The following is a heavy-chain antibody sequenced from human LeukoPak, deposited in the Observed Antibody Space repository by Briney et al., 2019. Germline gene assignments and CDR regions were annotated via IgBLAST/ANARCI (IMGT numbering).Heavy chain of an antibody. J-gene: IGHJ4*02. CDR2: INPNSGGT. CDR3: ARAIRWLDGESGYFDY. CDR1: GYTFTGYY. Sequence: GASVKVSCKASGYTFTGYYMHWVRQAPGQGLEWMGWINPNSGGTNYAQKFQGWVTMTRDTSISTAYMELSRLRSDDTAVYYCARAIRWLDGESGYFDYWGQGTLVTVSS. D-gene: IGHD6-19*01. V-gene: IGHV1-2*04.